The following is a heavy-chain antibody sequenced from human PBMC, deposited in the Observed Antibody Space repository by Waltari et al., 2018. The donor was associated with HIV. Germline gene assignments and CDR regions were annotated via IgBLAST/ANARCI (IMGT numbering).Heavy chain of an antibody. CDR2: INHSGST. J-gene: IGHJ6*02. V-gene: IGHV4-34*01. CDR3: ARARLVSRGQYCSTTSCLPHYYYYYGMDV. CDR1: GGSFSGSY. D-gene: IGHD2-2*01. Sequence: QVQLRQWGAGLLKPSETLSLTCAVYGGSFSGSYWRWIRQPPGKGLEWIGEINHSGSTNYNPSLKSRCTISGDTSKNQFSLKLTSVTAADTAVFYCARARLVSRGQYCSTTSCLPHYYYYYGMDVWGQGTTVTVSS.